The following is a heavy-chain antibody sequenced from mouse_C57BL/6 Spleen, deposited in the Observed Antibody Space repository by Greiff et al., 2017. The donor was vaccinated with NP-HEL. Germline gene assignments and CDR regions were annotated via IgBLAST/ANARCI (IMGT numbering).Heavy chain of an antibody. CDR2: IYPGDGDT. CDR3: AREGYDYNYYAMDY. D-gene: IGHD2-4*01. V-gene: IGHV1-80*01. Sequence: QVQLQQSGAELVKPGASVKISCKASGYAFSSYWMNWVKQRPGKGLEWIGQIYPGDGDTNYNGKFKGKATLTADKSSSTAYMQLSSLTSEDSAVYFCAREGYDYNYYAMDYWGQGTSVTVSS. J-gene: IGHJ4*01. CDR1: GYAFSSYW.